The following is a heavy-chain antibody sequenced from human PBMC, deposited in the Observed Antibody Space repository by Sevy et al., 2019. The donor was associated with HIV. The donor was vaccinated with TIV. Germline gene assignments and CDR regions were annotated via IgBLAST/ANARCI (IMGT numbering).Heavy chain of an antibody. CDR1: GGSISSYY. CDR2: IYYRGST. J-gene: IGHJ4*02. CDR3: ARNSGYSQNGGLDY. Sequence: SETLSLTCTVSGGSISSYYWSWIRQPPGKGLEWIGYIYYRGSTNYNPSLKSRVTISVDTSKNQFSLKLSSVTAADTAVYDCARNSGYSQNGGLDYWGQGTLVTVSS. V-gene: IGHV4-59*13. D-gene: IGHD5-18*01.